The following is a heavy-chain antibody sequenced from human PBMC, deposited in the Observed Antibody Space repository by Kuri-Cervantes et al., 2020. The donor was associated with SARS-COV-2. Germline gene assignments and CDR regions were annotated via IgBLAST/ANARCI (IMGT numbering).Heavy chain of an antibody. D-gene: IGHD1-1*01. V-gene: IGHV1-24*01. CDR3: ARDSGDWNPDGFDI. CDR1: GYTLTELS. J-gene: IGHJ3*02. CDR2: FEPEDGET. Sequence: ASVKVSCKVSGYTLTELSTHWVRQAPGKGLEWMGGFEPEDGETIYAQKFQGRVTMTEDTSTSTAYMELRSLRSDDTAVYYCARDSGDWNPDGFDIWGQGTMVTVSS.